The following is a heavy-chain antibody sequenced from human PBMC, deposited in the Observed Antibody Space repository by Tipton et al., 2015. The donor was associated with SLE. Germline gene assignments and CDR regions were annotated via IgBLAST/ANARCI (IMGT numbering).Heavy chain of an antibody. D-gene: IGHD3-16*01. Sequence: QLVQSGAEVKRPGATVRVSCKASGYTFAIFDIHWVRQAPGQGLEWMGWVNPNSGNTAYAQKFQGRVTMTRDTSTSTAYMELRSLRSDDTAVYYCARRGDWDYYYYMDVWGTGTTVTVSS. CDR1: GYTFAIFD. CDR2: VNPNSGNT. V-gene: IGHV1-8*01. CDR3: ARRGDWDYYYYMDV. J-gene: IGHJ6*03.